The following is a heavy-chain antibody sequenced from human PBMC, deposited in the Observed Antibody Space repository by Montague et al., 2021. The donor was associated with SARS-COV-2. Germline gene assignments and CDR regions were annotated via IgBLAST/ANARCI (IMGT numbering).Heavy chain of an antibody. J-gene: IGHJ2*01. CDR1: GDSVSSNIAT. CDR2: TYYRSKWYN. D-gene: IGHD2-21*02. V-gene: IGHV6-1*01. Sequence: CAISGDSVSSNIATWNWIRQSPSRGLEWLGRTYYRSKWYNDYAVSVKSRVIINPDRSNNRISLQLNSVTPEDTAVYYCARAYCGGDCYFYWYFDLWGRGTLVTVSS. CDR3: ARAYCGGDCYFYWYFDL.